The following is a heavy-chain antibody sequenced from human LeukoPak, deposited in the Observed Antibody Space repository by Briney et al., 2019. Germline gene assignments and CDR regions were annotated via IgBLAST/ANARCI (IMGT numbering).Heavy chain of an antibody. Sequence: SETLSLTCGVSGGSVINTNWWTWVRQPPGKGLEWIGEVHLDGRTNYNPSLESRLTMSVDVSENQVSLKLTSVTAADTAVYYCARGGRAGDYGYYFDYWGRGTLVTVSS. V-gene: IGHV4-4*02. CDR1: GGSVINTNW. J-gene: IGHJ4*02. CDR2: VHLDGRT. D-gene: IGHD4-17*01. CDR3: ARGGRAGDYGYYFDY.